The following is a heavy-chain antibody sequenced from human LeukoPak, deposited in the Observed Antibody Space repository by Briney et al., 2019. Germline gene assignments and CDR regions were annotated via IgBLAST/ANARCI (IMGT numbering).Heavy chain of an antibody. J-gene: IGHJ4*02. D-gene: IGHD6-13*01. CDR2: MNPNSGNT. Sequence: ASVKVSCKASGGTFSSYAINWVRQATGQGLEWMGWMNPNSGNTGYAQKFQGRVTITRNTSISTAYMELSSLRSEDTAVYYCARAPMYSSSCVDYWGQGTLVTVSS. V-gene: IGHV1-8*03. CDR1: GGTFSSYA. CDR3: ARAPMYSSSCVDY.